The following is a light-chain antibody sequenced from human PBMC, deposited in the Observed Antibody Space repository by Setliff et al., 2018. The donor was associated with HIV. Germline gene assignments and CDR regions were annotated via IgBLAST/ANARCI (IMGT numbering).Light chain of an antibody. CDR1: SSDVGAYNY. V-gene: IGLV2-14*03. CDR3: SSYTSSTNWV. Sequence: QSALTQPASVSGSPGQSITISCTGTSSDVGAYNYVSWYQQHPGKAPKLMIYDVSNRPSGVSNRFSGSKSGNTASLTISGLQAEDEADYYCSSYTSSTNWVFGGGTK. J-gene: IGLJ3*02. CDR2: DVS.